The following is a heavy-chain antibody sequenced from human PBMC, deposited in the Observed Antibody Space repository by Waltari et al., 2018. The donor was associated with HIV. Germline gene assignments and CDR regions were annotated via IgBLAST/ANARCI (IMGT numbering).Heavy chain of an antibody. V-gene: IGHV1-2*02. J-gene: IGHJ4*02. CDR3: ASGEGGGWYSLGY. CDR1: GFTFIDYY. D-gene: IGHD6-19*01. CDR2: IKPKNGGT. Sequence: QVQLVQSGAEVKRPGASVKVSCKASGFTFIDYYIHWVRQSTGHGLEWMGWIKPKNGGTNTAQKITGRVTMNRDTSTSTAYMALNRLTSDDTAVYYCASGEGGGWYSLGYWGQGTLVTVSS.